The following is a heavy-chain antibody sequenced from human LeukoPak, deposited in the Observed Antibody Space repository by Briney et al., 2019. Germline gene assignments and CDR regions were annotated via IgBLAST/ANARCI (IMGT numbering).Heavy chain of an antibody. CDR2: ISAYNGNT. CDR3: ARAVGYYYDSSGAGNY. D-gene: IGHD3-22*01. Sequence: ASVKVSCKASVYTFTSYGISWVRQAPGQGLEWMGWISAYNGNTNYAQKLQGRVTMTTDTSTSTAYMELRSLRSDDTAVYYCARAVGYYYDSSGAGNYWGQGTLVTVSS. CDR1: VYTFTSYG. V-gene: IGHV1-18*01. J-gene: IGHJ4*02.